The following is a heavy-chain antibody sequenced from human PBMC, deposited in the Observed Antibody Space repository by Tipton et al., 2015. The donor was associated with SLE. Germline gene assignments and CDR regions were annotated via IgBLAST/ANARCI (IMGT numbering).Heavy chain of an antibody. CDR1: GGSFSGYY. D-gene: IGHD3-22*01. V-gene: IGHV4-34*01. CDR3: ARGLVVITGGFDY. CDR2: INHSGST. J-gene: IGHJ4*02. Sequence: TLSLTCAVYGGSFSGYYWSWIRQPPGKGLEWIGEINHSGSTYYNPSLKSRVTISVDTSKNQFSLKLSSVTAADTAVYYCARGLVVITGGFDYWGQGTLVTVSS.